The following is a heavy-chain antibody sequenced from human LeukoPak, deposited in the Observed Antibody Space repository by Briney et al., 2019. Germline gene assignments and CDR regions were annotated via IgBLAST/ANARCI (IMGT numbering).Heavy chain of an antibody. Sequence: GASVKVSCKASGYTFTNYYMHWVRQAPGQGLEGMGIINPSGGSTSYAQKFQGRVTMTRDMSTSTVYMERSSLSSEDTAVYYCARVDYGCNSGYYFDYWGQGTLVTVSS. V-gene: IGHV1-46*01. CDR3: ARVDYGCNSGYYFDY. CDR1: GYTFTNYY. J-gene: IGHJ4*02. D-gene: IGHD4-23*01. CDR2: INPSGGST.